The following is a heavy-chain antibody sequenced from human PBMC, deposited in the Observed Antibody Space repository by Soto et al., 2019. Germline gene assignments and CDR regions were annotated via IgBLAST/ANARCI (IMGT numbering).Heavy chain of an antibody. CDR3: ARVLQDIVVVPAATAGVDYYYYYGMDV. J-gene: IGHJ6*02. D-gene: IGHD2-2*01. CDR1: GGTFSSYA. V-gene: IGHV1-69*01. Sequence: QVQLVQSGAEVKKPGSSVKVSCKASGGTFSSYAISWVRQAPGQGLEWMGGIIPIFGTANYAQKFQGRVTITADESTSTAYMELSSLRSEDTAVYYCARVLQDIVVVPAATAGVDYYYYYGMDVWGQGTTVTVSS. CDR2: IIPIFGTA.